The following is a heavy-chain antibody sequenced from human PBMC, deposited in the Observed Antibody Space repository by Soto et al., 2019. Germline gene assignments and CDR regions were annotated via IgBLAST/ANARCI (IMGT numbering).Heavy chain of an antibody. D-gene: IGHD2-15*01. CDR2: INHSENT. CDR3: ARGYCSSDSCYPPDAFDI. V-gene: IGHV4-34*01. Sequence: QVQLKQWGAGLLKPSETLSLTCAVYGGSFSAYYWSWIRQSPGKGLEWIGEINHSENTNYNPSLKSRVTTSVDTSKNQFSLKLRSVTAADTAVYYCARGYCSSDSCYPPDAFDIWGQGTTVTVSS. J-gene: IGHJ3*02. CDR1: GGSFSAYY.